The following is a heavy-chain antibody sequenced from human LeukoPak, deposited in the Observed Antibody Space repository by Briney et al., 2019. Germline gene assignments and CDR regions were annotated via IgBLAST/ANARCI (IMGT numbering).Heavy chain of an antibody. V-gene: IGHV4-4*07. J-gene: IGHJ4*02. CDR3: ASEGLAVAGNFLY. Sequence: SETLSLTCIVSGGSIDSYYWSWIRQPAGKGLEWIGRIYSSGSTNSNPSLKSRLIMSVDTSKNQISLNLNSVTAADTAVYYCASEGLAVAGNFLYWGQGALVTVSS. CDR1: GGSIDSYY. D-gene: IGHD6-19*01. CDR2: IYSSGST.